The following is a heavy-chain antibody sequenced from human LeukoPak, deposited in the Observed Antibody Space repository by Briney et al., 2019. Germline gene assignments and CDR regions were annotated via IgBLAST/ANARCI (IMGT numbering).Heavy chain of an antibody. CDR2: ISYDGSNK. V-gene: IGHV3-30*04. CDR3: ARDPEAYCSGGSCRNWFDP. CDR1: GFTFSSYA. Sequence: PGRSLRLSCAASGFTFSSYAMHWVRQAPGKGLEWVAVISYDGSNKYYADSVKGRFTISRDNSKNTLYLQMNSLRAEDTAVYYCARDPEAYCSGGSCRNWFDPWGQGTLVIVSS. J-gene: IGHJ5*02. D-gene: IGHD2-15*01.